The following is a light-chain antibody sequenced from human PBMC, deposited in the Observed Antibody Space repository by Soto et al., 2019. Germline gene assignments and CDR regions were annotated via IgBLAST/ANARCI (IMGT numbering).Light chain of an antibody. CDR3: QHYGSSPWT. J-gene: IGKJ1*01. V-gene: IGKV3-20*01. Sequence: EIVLTQSPSTLSLSPGDRATLYCRAIQSVSSSNLAWYQQKRGQSPRLLIYGASSRATGIPDRFSGSGSGPDFTLTISRLEPEDFAVYFCQHYGSSPWTFGQGTKVDIK. CDR2: GAS. CDR1: QSVSSSN.